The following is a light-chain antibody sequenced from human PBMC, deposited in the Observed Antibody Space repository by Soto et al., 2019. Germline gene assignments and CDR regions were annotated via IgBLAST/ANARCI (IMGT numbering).Light chain of an antibody. CDR3: QQYNNWPWT. J-gene: IGKJ1*01. CDR2: GAS. CDR1: QSVSSN. V-gene: IGKV3-15*01. Sequence: EIVMTQSPATLYVSPGERATLSCRARQSVSSNLAWYQQKPGQAPRLLIYGASTRATGIPARFSGSGSGTEFTLTISSLQSEDVAVYYCQQYNNWPWTFGQGTQVEIK.